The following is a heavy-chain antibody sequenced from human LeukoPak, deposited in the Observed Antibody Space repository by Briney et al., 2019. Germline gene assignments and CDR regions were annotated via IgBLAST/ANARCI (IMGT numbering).Heavy chain of an antibody. CDR3: ARALVDGYKELGY. Sequence: ASVRVSCKASGYTFTTYGITWVRQAPGQGLEWMGWISAYNGNTNYAQKLQGRVTMTTDTSTSTAYMELKSLRSDDTAVYYCARALVDGYKELGYWGQGTLVTVSS. J-gene: IGHJ4*02. CDR2: ISAYNGNT. D-gene: IGHD5-24*01. CDR1: GYTFTTYG. V-gene: IGHV1-18*01.